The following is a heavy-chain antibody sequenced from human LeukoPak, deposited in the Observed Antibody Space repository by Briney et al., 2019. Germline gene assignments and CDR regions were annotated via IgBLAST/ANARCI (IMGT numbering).Heavy chain of an antibody. CDR2: IYYSGST. CDR1: GGSISSYY. J-gene: IGHJ5*02. V-gene: IGHV4-59*01. D-gene: IGHD2-2*01. Sequence: SETLSLTCTVSGGSISSYYWSWIRQPPGKGLAWIGYIYYSGSTNYNPSLKSRVTISVDTSKNQFSLKLSSGTAADTAVYYCARVGEVPADTQFDPWGQGTLVTVSS. CDR3: ARVGEVPADTQFDP.